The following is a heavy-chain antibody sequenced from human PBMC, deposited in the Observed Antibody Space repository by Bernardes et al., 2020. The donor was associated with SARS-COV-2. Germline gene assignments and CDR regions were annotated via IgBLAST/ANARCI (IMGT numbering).Heavy chain of an antibody. Sequence: SLRLSCAASGFTFSDYYMSWIRQAPGKGLEWVSYISSSSSYTNYADSVKGRFTISRDNAKNSLYLQMNSLRAEDTAVYYCARDERLEPLDYWGQGTLVTVSS. CDR3: ARDERLEPLDY. CDR2: ISSSSSYT. V-gene: IGHV3-11*05. J-gene: IGHJ4*02. CDR1: GFTFSDYY. D-gene: IGHD1-1*01.